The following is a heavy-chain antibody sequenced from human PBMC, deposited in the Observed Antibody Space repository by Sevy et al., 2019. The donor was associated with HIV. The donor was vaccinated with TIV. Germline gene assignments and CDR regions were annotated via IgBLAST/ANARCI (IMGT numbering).Heavy chain of an antibody. D-gene: IGHD6-19*01. CDR2: ISWNSGSI. J-gene: IGHJ4*02. CDR1: GFTFDDYA. V-gene: IGHV3-9*01. Sequence: GGSLRLSCAASGFTFDDYAMHWVRQAPGKGLEWVSGISWNSGSIGYADSVKGLFTISRDNAKNSLYLQMNSLRAEDTALYYCAKDWGIAVAGSFDYWGQGTLVTVSS. CDR3: AKDWGIAVAGSFDY.